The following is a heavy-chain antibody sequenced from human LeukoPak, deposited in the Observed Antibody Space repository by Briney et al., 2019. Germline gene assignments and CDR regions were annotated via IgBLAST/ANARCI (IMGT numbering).Heavy chain of an antibody. D-gene: IGHD3-22*01. CDR2: INHSGST. J-gene: IGHJ4*02. V-gene: IGHV4-34*01. Sequence: PSETLSLTCAVYRGSFSGYYWSWIRQPPGKGLEWIGEINHSGSTNYNPSLESRVTVSVDTSKNQFSLKLSSVTAADTAVYYCARSYDSSGYYYNYWGQGTLVTVSS. CDR3: ARSYDSSGYYYNY. CDR1: RGSFSGYY.